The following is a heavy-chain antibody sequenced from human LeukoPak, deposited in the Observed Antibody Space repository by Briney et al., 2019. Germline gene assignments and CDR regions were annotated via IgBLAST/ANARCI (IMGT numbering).Heavy chain of an antibody. CDR3: AKGHCTNGICWLD. D-gene: IGHD2-8*01. CDR2: IYSAGST. CDR1: GFTVSSTY. Sequence: GGSLRLSCAASGFTVSSTYMSWVRQAPGKGLEWVSIIYSAGSTYYADSVKGRFTISRDDSKNTLYLQMNSLRAEDTAVYYCAKGHCTNGICWLDWGQGTLVTVSS. J-gene: IGHJ4*02. V-gene: IGHV3-53*01.